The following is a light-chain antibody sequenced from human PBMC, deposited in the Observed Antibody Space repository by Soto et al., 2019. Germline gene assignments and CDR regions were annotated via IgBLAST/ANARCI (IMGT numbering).Light chain of an antibody. CDR3: QHYITWPRT. V-gene: IGKV3-15*01. CDR2: GAS. Sequence: EIVMTQSPATLSVSPGERATLSCRASQSVSSNLAWYQKKPGQAPRLLIYGASTRATGIPTRFSGSGSGTEFTLTISSLQSEDFAIYYRQHYITWPRTFGQGTNLEIK. J-gene: IGKJ2*01. CDR1: QSVSSN.